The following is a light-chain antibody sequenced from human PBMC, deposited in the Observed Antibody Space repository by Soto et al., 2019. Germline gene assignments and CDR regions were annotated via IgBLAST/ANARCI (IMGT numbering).Light chain of an antibody. CDR3: QHYGSSPPYT. CDR2: GAT. Sequence: EIVLTQSPGTLSLSPGERATLSCRASQSVTSSYLAWYQQKPGQAPRLLISGATSRATGIPDRFSGSGSGTDFTLTISRLEPEDFAMYDCQHYGSSPPYTFGQGTKLEIK. V-gene: IGKV3-20*01. J-gene: IGKJ2*01. CDR1: QSVTSSY.